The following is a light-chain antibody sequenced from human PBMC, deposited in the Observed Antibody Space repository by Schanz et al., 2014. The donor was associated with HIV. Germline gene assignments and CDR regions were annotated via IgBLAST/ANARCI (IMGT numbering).Light chain of an antibody. CDR3: QQYSSYSPT. V-gene: IGKV1-5*03. CDR2: EAS. Sequence: DIQMTQSPSTLSASVGDRVSISCRASQSISTWLAWYQQKPGKSPRLLIYEASTLESGVQSRFSGSGSGKEFTLTINSMQHEDFATYYCQQYSSYSPTFGQGTKVEV. J-gene: IGKJ1*01. CDR1: QSISTW.